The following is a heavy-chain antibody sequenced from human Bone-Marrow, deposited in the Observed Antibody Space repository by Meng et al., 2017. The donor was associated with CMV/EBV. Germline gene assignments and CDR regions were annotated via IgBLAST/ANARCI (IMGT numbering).Heavy chain of an antibody. CDR3: AREYYDFWSGYYFDY. Sequence: GGSLRLSCAASGFTFSSYAMHWVRQAPGKGLEWVAVISYDGSNKYYADSVKGRFTISRDNSKNTLYLQMNSLRAEDTAVYYCAREYYDFWSGYYFDYWGQGTRVTGYS. V-gene: IGHV3-30-3*01. CDR2: ISYDGSNK. J-gene: IGHJ4*02. CDR1: GFTFSSYA. D-gene: IGHD3-3*01.